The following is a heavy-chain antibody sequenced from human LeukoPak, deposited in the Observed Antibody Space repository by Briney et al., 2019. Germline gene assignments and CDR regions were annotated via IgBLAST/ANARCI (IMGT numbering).Heavy chain of an antibody. CDR3: AKEAEHQLLSF. CDR1: GFTFSDYY. J-gene: IGHJ4*02. V-gene: IGHV3-11*04. D-gene: IGHD1-26*01. Sequence: PGGSLRLSCAASGFTFSDYYMSWIRQAPGKGLEWVSYISSSGSTIYYADSVKGRFTISRDNAKNSLYLQMNSLRPEDTAVYYCAKEAEHQLLSFWGQGTLVTVSS. CDR2: ISSSGSTI.